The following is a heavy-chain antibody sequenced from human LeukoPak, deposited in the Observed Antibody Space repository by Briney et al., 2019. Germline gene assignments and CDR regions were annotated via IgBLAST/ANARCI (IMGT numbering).Heavy chain of an antibody. CDR1: GGSISSYY. CDR3: ARMYSGTYGGIDY. Sequence: SETLTLTCTVSGGSISSYYWSWIRQPAGEGLEWIGRIYSSGSTNYNPSLRSRVTLSVATSKNQFSLKLSSVTAADTAVYYCARMYSGTYGGIDYWGQGTLVTVSS. D-gene: IGHD1-26*01. V-gene: IGHV4-4*07. J-gene: IGHJ4*02. CDR2: IYSSGST.